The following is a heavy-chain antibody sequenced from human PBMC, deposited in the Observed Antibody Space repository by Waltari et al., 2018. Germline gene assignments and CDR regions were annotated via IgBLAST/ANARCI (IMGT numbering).Heavy chain of an antibody. CDR2: ISSSSSTI. Sequence: VQLVESGGGLVQPGGSLRLSCAASGFTFSSYSMNWVRQAPGKGLEWVSYISSSSSTIYYADSVKGRFTISRDNAKNSLYLQMNSLRAEDTAVYYCASNSYGFYFDYWGQGTLVTVSS. CDR1: GFTFSSYS. CDR3: ASNSYGFYFDY. D-gene: IGHD5-18*01. J-gene: IGHJ4*02. V-gene: IGHV3-48*04.